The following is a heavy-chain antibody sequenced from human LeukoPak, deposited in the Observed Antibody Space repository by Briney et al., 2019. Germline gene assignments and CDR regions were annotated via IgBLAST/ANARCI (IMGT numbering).Heavy chain of an antibody. Sequence: GGSLRLSYAASGFTFSSYAMHWVRQAPGKGLGWVAVISYDGSNKYYADSVKGRFTISRDNSKNTLYLQMNSLRAEDTAVYYCARDPADGYLDYWGQGTLVTVSS. CDR2: ISYDGSNK. D-gene: IGHD5-24*01. CDR1: GFTFSSYA. V-gene: IGHV3-30-3*01. J-gene: IGHJ4*02. CDR3: ARDPADGYLDY.